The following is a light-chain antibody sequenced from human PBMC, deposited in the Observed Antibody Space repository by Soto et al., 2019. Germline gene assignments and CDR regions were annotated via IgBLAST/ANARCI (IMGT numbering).Light chain of an antibody. CDR3: SSYAGSNTPYV. V-gene: IGLV2-8*01. J-gene: IGLJ1*01. Sequence: QSVLTHPASASGSPGQSVTISCTGTSSDVGGYNYVSWYQQHPGKAPKLLIYEVIKRPSGVPDRLSASRSGNTASLTVSGLQAEDEADYYCSSYAGSNTPYVFGTGTKVTVL. CDR2: EVI. CDR1: SSDVGGYNY.